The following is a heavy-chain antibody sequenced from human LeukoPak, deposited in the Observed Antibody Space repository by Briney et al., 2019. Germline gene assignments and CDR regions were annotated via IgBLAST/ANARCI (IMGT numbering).Heavy chain of an antibody. CDR1: GFTFSTYA. CDR2: VSYDGSNK. V-gene: IGHV3-30*18. D-gene: IGHD4-11*01. J-gene: IGHJ4*02. CDR3: ANGPVSGSRRQTPTY. Sequence: GGSLRLSCAASGFTFSTYAMHWVCQAPGKGLEGVAVVSYDGSNKYYADSVKGRFTISRDNSKNTLYLQVDSLRGEDTAVYYCANGPVSGSRRQTPTYRGQGTLVTVSS.